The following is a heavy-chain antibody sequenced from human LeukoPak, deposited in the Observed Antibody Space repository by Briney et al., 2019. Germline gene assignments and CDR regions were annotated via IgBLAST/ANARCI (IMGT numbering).Heavy chain of an antibody. CDR2: ISYDGSNK. Sequence: GRSLRLSCAASGFTFSSYAMHWVRQAPGKGLEWVAVISYDGSNKYYADSVKGRFTISRDNSKNTLYLQMNSLRAEGTAVYYCARDASYDSSGYYKRSFDYWGQGTLVTVSS. V-gene: IGHV3-30*04. D-gene: IGHD3-22*01. J-gene: IGHJ4*02. CDR1: GFTFSSYA. CDR3: ARDASYDSSGYYKRSFDY.